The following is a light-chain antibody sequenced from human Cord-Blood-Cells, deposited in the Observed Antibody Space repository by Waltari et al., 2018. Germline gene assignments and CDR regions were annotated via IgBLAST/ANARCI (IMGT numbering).Light chain of an antibody. V-gene: IGKV1-39*01. CDR2: AAS. CDR1: QSISSY. CDR3: QQSYSTPPMYT. J-gene: IGKJ2*01. Sequence: DIQMTQSPPSLSASVGDRVTITCRASQSISSYLNWYQQKPGKAPKLLIYAASSLQSGVPSRFSGSGSGTDFTLTISSLQPEDFATYYCQQSYSTPPMYTFGQGTKLEIK.